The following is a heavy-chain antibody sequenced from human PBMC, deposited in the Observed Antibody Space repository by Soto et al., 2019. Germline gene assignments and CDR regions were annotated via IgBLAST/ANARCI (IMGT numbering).Heavy chain of an antibody. CDR2: IYHSGST. CDR1: GGSISSSNW. Sequence: SETLSLTCAVSGGSISSSNWWSWVRQPPGKGLEWIGEIYHSGSTNYNPSLKSRVTISVDKSKNQFSLKLSSVTAADTAVYYCARVEGDYITKFNYYYYGMDVWGQGTTVTVSS. J-gene: IGHJ6*02. D-gene: IGHD4-17*01. V-gene: IGHV4-4*02. CDR3: ARVEGDYITKFNYYYYGMDV.